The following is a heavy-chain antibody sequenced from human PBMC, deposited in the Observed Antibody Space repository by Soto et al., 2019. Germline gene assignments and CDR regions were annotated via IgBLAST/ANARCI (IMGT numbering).Heavy chain of an antibody. D-gene: IGHD6-19*01. CDR2: VYYSGST. CDR1: GCSVSSGSYY. J-gene: IGHJ5*02. CDR3: ARVSSGWSNWFDP. V-gene: IGHV4-61*01. Sequence: QVQLQESGPGLVKPSETLSLTCTVSGCSVSSGSYYWSWIRQPPGKGLEWIGYVYYSGSTNYNPSLKSRVTISVDTSKNQFSLKLSSVTAADTAVYYCARVSSGWSNWFDPWGQGTLVTVSS.